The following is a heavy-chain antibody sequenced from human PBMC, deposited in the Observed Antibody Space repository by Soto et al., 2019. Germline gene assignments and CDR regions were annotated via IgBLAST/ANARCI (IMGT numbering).Heavy chain of an antibody. J-gene: IGHJ3*02. CDR3: AKGGSGSYSNAFDI. CDR2: FSYTGTT. Sequence: PSETLSLTCSVSGDSISNYYWNWIRQPPGKGLEWIGYFSYTGTTNYNPSLKSRVTISVDTSKNQFSLKLSSVTAADTAVYYCAKGGSGSYSNAFDIWGQGTMVTVSS. V-gene: IGHV4-59*08. CDR1: GDSISNYY. D-gene: IGHD3-10*01.